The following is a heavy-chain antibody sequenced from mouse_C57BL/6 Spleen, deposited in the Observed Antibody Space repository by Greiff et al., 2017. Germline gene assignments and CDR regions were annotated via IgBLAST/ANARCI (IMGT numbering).Heavy chain of an antibody. CDR1: GYTFTSYW. J-gene: IGHJ2*01. CDR2: IHPNSGST. D-gene: IGHD2-3*01. CDR3: ARREGGYYLYYFDY. Sequence: QVQLQQPGAELVKPGASVKLSCKASGYTFTSYWMHWVKQRPGQGLEWIGMIHPNSGSTNYNEKFKSKATLTVDKSSSTAYMQLSSLTSEDSAVYYCARREGGYYLYYFDYWGPGTTLTVSS. V-gene: IGHV1-64*01.